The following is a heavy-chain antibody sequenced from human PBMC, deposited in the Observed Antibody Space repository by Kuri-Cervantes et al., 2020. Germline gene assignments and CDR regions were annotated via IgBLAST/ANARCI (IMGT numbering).Heavy chain of an antibody. V-gene: IGHV3-15*01. CDR2: TKSKTDGGTT. D-gene: IGHD3-22*01. Sequence: GESLKISCAASGFTFSNAWMSWVRQAPGKGLEWVGRTKSKTDGGTTDYAAPVKGRFTISRDDSKNTLYLQMNSLKTEDTAVYYCTTDLGYYYDSSGYYSALNAFDIWGQGTMVTVSS. J-gene: IGHJ3*02. CDR3: TTDLGYYYDSSGYYSALNAFDI. CDR1: GFTFSNAW.